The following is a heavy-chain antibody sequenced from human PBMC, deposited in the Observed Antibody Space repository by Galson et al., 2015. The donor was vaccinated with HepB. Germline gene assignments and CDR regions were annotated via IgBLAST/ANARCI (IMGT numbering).Heavy chain of an antibody. CDR3: AREGVDTAIWWFDY. Sequence: SLRLSCAASGFTFSSYAMHWVRQAPGKGLEWVAVISYDGSNKYYADSVKGRFTISRDNSKNTLYLQMNSLRAEDTAVYYCAREGVDTAIWWFDYWGQGTLVTVSS. V-gene: IGHV3-30*04. CDR2: ISYDGSNK. J-gene: IGHJ4*02. CDR1: GFTFSSYA. D-gene: IGHD5-18*01.